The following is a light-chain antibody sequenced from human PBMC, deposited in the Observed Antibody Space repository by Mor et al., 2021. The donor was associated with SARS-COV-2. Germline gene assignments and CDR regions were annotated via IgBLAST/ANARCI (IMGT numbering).Light chain of an antibody. J-gene: IGLJ2*01. V-gene: IGLV3-19*01. CDR3: TSRDSADNHVI. Sequence: RPSGVPDRFSGSGSGNTASLTITGAQAEDEADYYCTSRDSADNHVIFGGGTKLTV.